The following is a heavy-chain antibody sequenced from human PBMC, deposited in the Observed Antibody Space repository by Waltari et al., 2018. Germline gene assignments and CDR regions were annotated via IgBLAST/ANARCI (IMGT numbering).Heavy chain of an antibody. CDR3: ARGAQVDSSGLPVRWFDP. D-gene: IGHD6-19*01. Sequence: QVQLQESGPRLVKPSETLSLTCAVSGYSITSGYYWGWIRQPPGKGLEWIGSIYHSGNTYYNPSLKSRVTISVDTAKNQFSLNLKSVTAADTAVYYCARGAQVDSSGLPVRWFDPWGQGTLVTVSS. CDR2: IYHSGNT. CDR1: GYSITSGYY. J-gene: IGHJ5*02. V-gene: IGHV4-38-2*01.